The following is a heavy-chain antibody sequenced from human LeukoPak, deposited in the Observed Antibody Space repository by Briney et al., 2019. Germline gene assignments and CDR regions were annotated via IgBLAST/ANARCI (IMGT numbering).Heavy chain of an antibody. Sequence: GGSLRLSCAASGFTFNNYGIHWVRQAPGKGLEWVALISYDGSNKYYADSVKGRFTISRDNSKNTLYLQMNSLRAEDTAVYYCASMAGNCFDYWGQGTLVTVSS. D-gene: IGHD3-10*01. CDR1: GFTFNNYG. CDR2: ISYDGSNK. V-gene: IGHV3-30*03. CDR3: ASMAGNCFDY. J-gene: IGHJ4*02.